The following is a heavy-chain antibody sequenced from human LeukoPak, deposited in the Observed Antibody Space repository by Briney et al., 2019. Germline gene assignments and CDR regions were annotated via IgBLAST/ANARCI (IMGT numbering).Heavy chain of an antibody. D-gene: IGHD1-26*01. V-gene: IGHV1-8*01. CDR2: LSPYSGGS. Sequence: GASVKVSCKASRYSFISYDIHWVRQASGKGLAWVGWLSPYSGGSHFAQKLQGRVTLTSNTAPKTAYMEVSSLRCDDTAVYFFMRGEIRGLRWVARRVDLRGQG. CDR3: MRGEIRGLRWVARRVDL. J-gene: IGHJ6*02. CDR1: RYSFISYD.